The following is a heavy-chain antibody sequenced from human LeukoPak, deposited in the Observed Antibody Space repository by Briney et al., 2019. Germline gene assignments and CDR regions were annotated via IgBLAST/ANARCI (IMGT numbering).Heavy chain of an antibody. V-gene: IGHV1-18*01. J-gene: IGHJ4*02. CDR2: ISAYNGNT. Sequence: ASVKDSCKASGYTFTSYGISWVRQAPGQGLEWMGWISAYNGNTNYAQKLQGRVTMTTDTSTSTAYMELRSLRSDDTAVYYCARLKSSGWPFDYWGQGTLVTVSS. CDR1: GYTFTSYG. D-gene: IGHD6-19*01. CDR3: ARLKSSGWPFDY.